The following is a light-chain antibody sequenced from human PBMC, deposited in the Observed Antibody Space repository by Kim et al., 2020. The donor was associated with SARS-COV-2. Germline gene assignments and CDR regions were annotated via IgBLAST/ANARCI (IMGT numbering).Light chain of an antibody. CDR3: QQYSGQGT. Sequence: DIQMTQSPSTLSASVGDRVTITCRASQSINFWLAWYQQKPGRAPKLLIYDASSLDSGVPSRFSGSGSGTEFTLTISSLQPDDFATYYCQQYSGQGTFGGGTKVEI. CDR2: DAS. J-gene: IGKJ4*01. CDR1: QSINFW. V-gene: IGKV1-5*01.